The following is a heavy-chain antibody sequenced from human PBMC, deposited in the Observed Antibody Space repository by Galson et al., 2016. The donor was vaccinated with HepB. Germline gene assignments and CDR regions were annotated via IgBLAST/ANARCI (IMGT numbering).Heavy chain of an antibody. V-gene: IGHV3-23*01. D-gene: IGHD2-15*01. J-gene: IGHJ4*02. Sequence: SLRLSCAASGFTFSSYAINWVRQAPGKGLEWVSGISSSGDRTYYADSMKGRFTISRDNSKNTVYLQVNSLRAEDTAVYYCARGRSQCSGASCYSYYFDYWGQGTLVTVSS. CDR1: GFTFSSYA. CDR2: ISSSGDRT. CDR3: ARGRSQCSGASCYSYYFDY.